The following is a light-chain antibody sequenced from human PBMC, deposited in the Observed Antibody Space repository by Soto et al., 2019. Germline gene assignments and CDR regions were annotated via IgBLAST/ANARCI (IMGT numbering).Light chain of an antibody. J-gene: IGKJ1*01. CDR1: QSIRSW. Sequence: DIQMTQYTTTLPASVGDRVTVTCRASQSIRSWLAWYQEKPGKAPKLLIYKASLLESGVPSRFSGSGSGTEFTLTISSLQPDDFATYYCQHYNIYSEAFGQVTKVDI. CDR2: KAS. CDR3: QHYNIYSEA. V-gene: IGKV1-5*03.